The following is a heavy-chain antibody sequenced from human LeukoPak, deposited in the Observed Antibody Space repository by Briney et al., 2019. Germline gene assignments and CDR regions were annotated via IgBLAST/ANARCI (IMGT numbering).Heavy chain of an antibody. CDR2: ISSSSSYI. V-gene: IGHV3-21*01. D-gene: IGHD3-22*01. J-gene: IGHJ5*02. CDR1: GFTFSSYS. CDR3: ARDPTNYYDSSGSLPASWLDT. Sequence: GGSLRLSCAASGFTFSSYSMNWVRQAPGKGLEWVSSISSSSSYIYYADSVKGRFTISRDNAKNSLYLQMNSLRAEDTAVYYCARDPTNYYDSSGSLPASWLDTWGQGTLVTVSS.